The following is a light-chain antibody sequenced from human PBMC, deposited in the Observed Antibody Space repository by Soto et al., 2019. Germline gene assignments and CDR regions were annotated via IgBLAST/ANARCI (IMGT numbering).Light chain of an antibody. J-gene: IGKJ5*01. V-gene: IGKV3-11*01. CDR2: VAS. Sequence: DIVLTQSPATLSLSPGERATLSCRASQSVSTYLAWYQQKPGQAPRLFIYVASNRATGIPARFSGSGSGTDFTLTISSLEPEDFAVYYCQQRSKWPITFGQGTRLEI. CDR1: QSVSTY. CDR3: QQRSKWPIT.